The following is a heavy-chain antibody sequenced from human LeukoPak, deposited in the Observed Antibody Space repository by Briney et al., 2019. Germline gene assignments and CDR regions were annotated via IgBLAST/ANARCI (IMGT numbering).Heavy chain of an antibody. D-gene: IGHD3-10*01. Sequence: SETLSLTCTVSGGSISSGNHYWGWIRQSPEKGLEWIGSISYSGTTYYNPSLKSRVTISLYTSKNHFSLKLNSVTAADTAVYYCARIAKRGGSGRDPGYWGQGTLVTVSS. CDR3: ARIAKRGGSGRDPGY. V-gene: IGHV4-39*07. J-gene: IGHJ4*02. CDR2: ISYSGTT. CDR1: GGSISSGNHY.